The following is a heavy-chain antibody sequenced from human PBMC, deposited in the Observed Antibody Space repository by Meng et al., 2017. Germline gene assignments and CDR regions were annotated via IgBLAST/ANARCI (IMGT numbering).Heavy chain of an antibody. CDR1: GFTSSSYD. D-gene: IGHD5-18*01. Sequence: GESLKISCAASGFTSSSYDMHWVRQATGKGLEWVSAIGTAGDTYYPGSVKGRFTISRENAKNSLYLQMNSLRAGDTAVYYCARGGYSYGLDAFDIWGQGTMVTVSS. V-gene: IGHV3-13*01. CDR3: ARGGYSYGLDAFDI. CDR2: IGTAGDT. J-gene: IGHJ3*02.